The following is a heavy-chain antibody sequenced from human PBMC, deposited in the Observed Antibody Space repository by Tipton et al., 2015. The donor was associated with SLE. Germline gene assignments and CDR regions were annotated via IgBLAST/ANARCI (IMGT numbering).Heavy chain of an antibody. D-gene: IGHD2-21*01. V-gene: IGHV4-61*02. CDR3: ARHIVVVPEAFDI. CDR2: FYTNGRP. Sequence: TLSLTCTVSGGSISRGTYYWSWIRQPAGKGLESIGRFYTNGRPTSNPSLKSRVTISVDTSKNQFSLKLSSVTAADTAVYYCARHIVVVPEAFDIWGQGTMVTVSS. J-gene: IGHJ3*02. CDR1: GGSISRGTYY.